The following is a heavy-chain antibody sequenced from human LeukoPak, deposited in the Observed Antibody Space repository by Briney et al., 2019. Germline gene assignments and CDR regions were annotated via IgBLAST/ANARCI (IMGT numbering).Heavy chain of an antibody. CDR3: ARDGSSSGVEITFDI. D-gene: IGHD6-19*01. V-gene: IGHV1-69*04. J-gene: IGHJ3*02. CDR2: IIPILGIA. CDR1: GGTFSSYA. Sequence: GASVKVSCKASGGTFSSYAISWVRQAPGQGLEWMGRIIPILGIANYAQKFQGRVTITADKSTSTAYMELSSLRSEDTAVYYCARDGSSSGVEITFDIWGQGIMVTVSS.